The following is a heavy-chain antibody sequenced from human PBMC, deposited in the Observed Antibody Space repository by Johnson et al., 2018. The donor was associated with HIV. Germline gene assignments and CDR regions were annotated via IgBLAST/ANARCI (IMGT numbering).Heavy chain of an antibody. CDR2: ISYDGSNK. V-gene: IGHV3-30*04. CDR3: ARDSLAHDAFDI. J-gene: IGHJ3*02. CDR1: GFTFSSYA. Sequence: QVQLVESGGGLIQPGGSLRLSCAASGFTFSSYAMYWVRQAPGKGLEWVAVISYDGSNKYYADSVKGRFTISRDNSKNTLYLQMNSLRAEDTAVYYCARDSLAHDAFDIWGQGTMVTVSS.